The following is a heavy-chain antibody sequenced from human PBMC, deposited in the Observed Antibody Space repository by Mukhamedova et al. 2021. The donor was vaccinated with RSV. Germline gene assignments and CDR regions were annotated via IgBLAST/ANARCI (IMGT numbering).Heavy chain of an antibody. CDR2: IFNSGNT. J-gene: IGHJ4*02. Sequence: GPGKGLEWVSVIFNSGNTYYADSVKGRFTISRDDSKNTVYLQMTGLTPEDTGVYFCARDAASAIFYFDFWGQGTLVTVSS. D-gene: IGHD2-21*01. CDR3: ARDAASAIFYFDF. V-gene: IGHV3-66*03.